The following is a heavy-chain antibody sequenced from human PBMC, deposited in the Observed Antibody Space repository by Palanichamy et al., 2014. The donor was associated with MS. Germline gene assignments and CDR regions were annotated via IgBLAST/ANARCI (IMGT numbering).Heavy chain of an antibody. J-gene: IGHJ4*02. CDR3: ARDPAGAYGDYGSRGDY. Sequence: EVQLVESGGGLIQPGGSLRLSCAASGFTVSSNYMSWVRQAPGKGLEWVSIIYSDDSTYYADSVKGRFTISRDSSKNTLYLQMNSLRAEDTAVYYCARDPAGAYGDYGSRGDYWGQGTLVTVSS. CDR1: GFTVSSNY. D-gene: IGHD4-17*01. V-gene: IGHV3-53*01. CDR2: IYSDDST.